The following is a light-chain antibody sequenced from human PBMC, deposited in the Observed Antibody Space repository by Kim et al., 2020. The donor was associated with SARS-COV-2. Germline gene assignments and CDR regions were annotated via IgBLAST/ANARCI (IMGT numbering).Light chain of an antibody. V-gene: IGLV2-23*02. Sequence: QSITISCTGTSSDVGNYNLVSWYQQHPDKAPKLMIYEVTKRPSGVSNRFSGSKSGNTASLTISGLQAEDEADYYCCSYAGSSTVVFGGGTQLTVL. J-gene: IGLJ2*01. CDR2: EVT. CDR3: CSYAGSSTVV. CDR1: SSDVGNYNL.